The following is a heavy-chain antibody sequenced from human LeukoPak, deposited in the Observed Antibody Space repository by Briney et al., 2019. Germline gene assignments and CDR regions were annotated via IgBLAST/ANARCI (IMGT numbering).Heavy chain of an antibody. CDR3: ARNPPRTGDFNS. D-gene: IGHD7-27*01. Sequence: SVKVSCKASGGTFSSYAISRVRQAPGQGLEWMGGIIPILGTANYAQKFQGRVTTTRDTSTNTAYMELSALTSEDTAVYYCARNPPRTGDFNSWGQGALVTVSS. J-gene: IGHJ4*02. CDR1: GGTFSSYA. V-gene: IGHV1-69*05. CDR2: IIPILGTA.